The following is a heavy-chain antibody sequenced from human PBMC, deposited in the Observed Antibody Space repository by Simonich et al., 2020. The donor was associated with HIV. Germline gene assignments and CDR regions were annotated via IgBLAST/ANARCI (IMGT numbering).Heavy chain of an antibody. CDR3: ARHGEYSYGPYFDY. J-gene: IGHJ4*02. CDR2: FDPENLET. CDR1: GYTLTGLS. D-gene: IGHD5-18*01. Sequence: QVQLVQSGAEVKKPGASVKVSCKVSGYTLTGLSMHWVRQAPGKGLEWMGGFDPENLETIYAQNFQGRVSMTEDTSTDTAYMELSSLRSEDTAVYYCARHGEYSYGPYFDYWGQGTLVTVSS. V-gene: IGHV1-24*01.